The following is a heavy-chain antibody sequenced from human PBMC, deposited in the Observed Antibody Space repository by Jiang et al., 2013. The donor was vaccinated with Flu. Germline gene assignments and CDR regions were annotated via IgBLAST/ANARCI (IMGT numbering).Heavy chain of an antibody. Sequence: KPSETLSLTCSVLVTPSTVIISYWGWIRQAHGQGLEWVGSIYFSGTTYQNPSLKSRVTMSLDTSKNQFSLKLRSVTAADTAVYFCARNVMTTVTQFFDYWGQGTLIHRLL. D-gene: IGHD4-17*01. CDR1: VTPSTVIISY. CDR2: IYFSGTT. V-gene: IGHV4-39*07. CDR3: ARNVMTTVTQFFDY. J-gene: IGHJ4*02.